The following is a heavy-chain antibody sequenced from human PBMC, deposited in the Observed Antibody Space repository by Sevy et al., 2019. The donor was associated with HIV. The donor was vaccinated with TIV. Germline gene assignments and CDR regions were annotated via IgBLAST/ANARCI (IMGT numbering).Heavy chain of an antibody. CDR3: ARDYSRRYYDSWFDP. Sequence: SETLSLTCTVSGGSVSSDNYYWSWIRQPPGKGLEWIGNIYYSGSTNYNPSLKSRVTISVDTSKNQSSLKLSSVTAADTAVYYCARDYSRRYYDSWFDPWGQGTLVTVSS. V-gene: IGHV4-61*01. CDR2: IYYSGST. CDR1: GGSVSSDNYY. D-gene: IGHD1-26*01. J-gene: IGHJ5*02.